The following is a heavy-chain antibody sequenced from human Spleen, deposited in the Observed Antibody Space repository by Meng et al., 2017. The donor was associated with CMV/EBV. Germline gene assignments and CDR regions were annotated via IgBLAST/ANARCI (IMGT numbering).Heavy chain of an antibody. D-gene: IGHD3-3*01. J-gene: IGHJ3*02. CDR2: ISYDGNIK. V-gene: IGHV3-30-3*01. CDR1: GFTFSDHA. CDR3: ARENYYDFWSTYYYGFDI. Sequence: GESLKISCAACGFTFSDHAMHWVRQAPGKGLEWVAVISYDGNIKNYADSVKGRFTVSRDNSKNALSLQMNSLRAEDTAVYYCARENYYDFWSTYYYGFDIWGQGTMVTVSS.